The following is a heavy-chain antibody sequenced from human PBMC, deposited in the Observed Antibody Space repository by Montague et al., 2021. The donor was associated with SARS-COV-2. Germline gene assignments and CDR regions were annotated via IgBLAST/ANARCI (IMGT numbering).Heavy chain of an antibody. CDR2: VNHSGHT. D-gene: IGHD6-6*01. J-gene: IGHJ4*02. V-gene: IGHV4-34*01. Sequence: SETLSLTCAVYGGSLSGDHWSWIRQPPGKGLEWIGEVNHSGHTXXXVSXXXRVTMSVDTSKSQFSLKVRSVTAADTAVYYCARGPVGVAARLRYYFDQWGQGTLVTISS. CDR1: GGSLSGDH. CDR3: ARGPVGVAARLRYYFDQ.